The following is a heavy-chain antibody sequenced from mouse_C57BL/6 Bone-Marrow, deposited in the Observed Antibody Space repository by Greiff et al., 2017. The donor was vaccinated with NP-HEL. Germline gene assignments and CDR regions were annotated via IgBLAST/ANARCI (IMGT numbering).Heavy chain of an antibody. CDR3: ARGSFAY. J-gene: IGHJ3*01. CDR2: IDPNSGGT. Sequence: QVHVKQPGAELVKPGASVKLSCKASGYTFTSYWMHWVKQRPGRGLEWIGRIDPNSGGTKYNEKFKSKATLTVDKPSSTAYMQLSSLTSEDSAVYYCARGSFAYWGQGTLVTVSA. V-gene: IGHV1-72*01. CDR1: GYTFTSYW.